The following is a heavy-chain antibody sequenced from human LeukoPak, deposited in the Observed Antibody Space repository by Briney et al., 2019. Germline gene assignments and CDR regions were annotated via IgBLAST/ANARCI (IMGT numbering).Heavy chain of an antibody. Sequence: SGGSLRLSCAASGFTFSSYAMSWVRQAPGKGLEWVSSMSGSGGSTYYADSVKGRFTISRDDSKTTLYLQMNSLRAEDTAVYYCARVRYGELDVWGQGTTVTVSS. CDR2: MSGSGGST. V-gene: IGHV3-23*01. CDR3: ARVRYGELDV. D-gene: IGHD4-17*01. J-gene: IGHJ6*02. CDR1: GFTFSSYA.